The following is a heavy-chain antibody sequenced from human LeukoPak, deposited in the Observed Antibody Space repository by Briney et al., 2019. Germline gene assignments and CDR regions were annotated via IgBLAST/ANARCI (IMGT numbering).Heavy chain of an antibody. J-gene: IGHJ4*02. CDR1: GGSISSGGYY. D-gene: IGHD6-13*01. V-gene: IGHV4-31*03. CDR3: ARVSRQLVYYFDY. Sequence: PSETLSLTCTVSGGSISSGGYYWSWIRQHPGKGLEWIGYIYYSGSTYYNPSLKSRVTISVDTSKNQFSLKLSSVTAADTAVYYCARVSRQLVYYFDYWGQGTLVTVSS. CDR2: IYYSGST.